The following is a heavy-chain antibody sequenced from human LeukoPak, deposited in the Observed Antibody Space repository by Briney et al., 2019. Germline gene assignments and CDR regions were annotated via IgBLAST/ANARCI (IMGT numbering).Heavy chain of an antibody. V-gene: IGHV3-30*18. J-gene: IGHJ2*01. D-gene: IGHD5-12*01. CDR2: ISYDGSNK. Sequence: GGSLRLSCAASGFTFSSYGMQWVRQAPGKGLEWVAVISYDGSNKYYADSVKGRFTISRDNSKNTLYLQMNSLRAEDTAVYYCAKQSRSGYSRGYFDLWGRGTLVTVSS. CDR3: AKQSRSGYSRGYFDL. CDR1: GFTFSSYG.